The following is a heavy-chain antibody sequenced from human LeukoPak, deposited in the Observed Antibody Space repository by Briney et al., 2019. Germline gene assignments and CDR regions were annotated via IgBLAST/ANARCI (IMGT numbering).Heavy chain of an antibody. CDR1: GYTFTGYY. D-gene: IGHD6-13*01. CDR3: ARGKGYSSSPPPF. Sequence: GASVKVSCKASGYTFTGYYMHWVRQAPGQGLEWMGWINPNSGGTNYAQKFQGRVTMTRDTSISTAYMELSRLRSDDTAVYYCARGKGYSSSPPPFWGQGTLVTVSS. CDR2: INPNSGGT. J-gene: IGHJ4*02. V-gene: IGHV1-2*02.